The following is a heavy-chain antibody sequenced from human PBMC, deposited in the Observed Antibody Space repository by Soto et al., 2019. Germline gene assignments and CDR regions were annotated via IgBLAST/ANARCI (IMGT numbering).Heavy chain of an antibody. Sequence: GASVKVSCKASGYTFTGYYMHWVRQAPGQGLEWMGWINPNSGGTNYAQKFQGWVTMTRDTSISTAYMELSRLRSDDTAVYYCARDLSSSSGMDYYYYYGMDVWAKGPRSPSP. CDR2: INPNSGGT. CDR1: GYTFTGYY. J-gene: IGHJ6*02. D-gene: IGHD6-6*01. V-gene: IGHV1-2*04. CDR3: ARDLSSSSGMDYYYYYGMDV.